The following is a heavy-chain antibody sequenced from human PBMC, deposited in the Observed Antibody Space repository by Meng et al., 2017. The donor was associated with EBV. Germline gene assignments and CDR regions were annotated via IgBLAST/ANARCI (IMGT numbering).Heavy chain of an antibody. CDR3: AHSRVGATEFDY. Sequence: QITLKEFGPTLVKPTQTLTLTCTFSGFSLSSSGVGVGWIRQPPGKALEWLALIYWDDDKRYSPSLKSRLTITKDTSKNQVVLTMTNMDPVDTATYYCAHSRVGATEFDYWGQGTLVTVSS. D-gene: IGHD1-26*01. J-gene: IGHJ4*02. CDR1: GFSLSSSGVG. CDR2: IYWDDDK. V-gene: IGHV2-5*02.